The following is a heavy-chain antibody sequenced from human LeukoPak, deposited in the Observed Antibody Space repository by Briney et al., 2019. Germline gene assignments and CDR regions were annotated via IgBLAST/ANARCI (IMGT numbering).Heavy chain of an antibody. J-gene: IGHJ6*02. CDR1: GYTFTGYY. Sequence: ASVKVSCKASGYTFTGYYMHWVRQAPGQRLEWMGWINAGNGNTKYSQKFQGRVTITRDTSASTAYMELSSLRSEDTAVYYCARAVAGTMGMDVWGQGTTVTVPS. D-gene: IGHD6-19*01. V-gene: IGHV1-3*01. CDR2: INAGNGNT. CDR3: ARAVAGTMGMDV.